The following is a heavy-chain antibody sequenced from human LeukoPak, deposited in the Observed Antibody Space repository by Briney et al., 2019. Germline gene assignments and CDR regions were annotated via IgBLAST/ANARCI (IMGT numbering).Heavy chain of an antibody. CDR3: AKASNTGSYGYYFDY. J-gene: IGHJ4*02. Sequence: GGSLRLSCAAFGVTFDDYGMHWVRQAPGKGLEWVSGISWNSGSIDYADSVKGRFTISRDNAKNSLSLQMTSLRAEDTALYFCAKASNTGSYGYYFDYWGQGTLVTVSS. CDR2: ISWNSGSI. D-gene: IGHD1-26*01. CDR1: GVTFDDYG. V-gene: IGHV3-9*01.